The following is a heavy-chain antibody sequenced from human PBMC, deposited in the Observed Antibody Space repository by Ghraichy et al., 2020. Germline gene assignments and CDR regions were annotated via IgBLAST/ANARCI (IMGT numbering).Heavy chain of an antibody. V-gene: IGHV4-31*03. D-gene: IGHD1-1*01. Sequence: SETLSLTCTVSGGSISSGGYYWSWIRQHPGKGLEWFGYIYYSGSTYYNPSLKSRVTISVDTSKNQFSLKLSSVTAADTAVYYCARGERHNWFDPWGQGTLVTVSS. CDR1: GGSISSGGYY. CDR3: ARGERHNWFDP. J-gene: IGHJ5*02. CDR2: IYYSGST.